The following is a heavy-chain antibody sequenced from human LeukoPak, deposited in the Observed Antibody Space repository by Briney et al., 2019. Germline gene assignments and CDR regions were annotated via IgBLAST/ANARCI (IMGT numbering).Heavy chain of an antibody. V-gene: IGHV3-11*01. D-gene: IGHD5-18*01. Sequence: GGSLRLSCAASGFTFSDYYMSWIRQAPGKGLEWVSYISSSGSTKYYADSVKGRFTISRDNAKNSLYLQMNSLRAEDTAVYYCAREFGDTASYYYAMDVWGQGTTVTVSS. CDR2: ISSSGSTK. CDR1: GFTFSDYY. CDR3: AREFGDTASYYYAMDV. J-gene: IGHJ6*02.